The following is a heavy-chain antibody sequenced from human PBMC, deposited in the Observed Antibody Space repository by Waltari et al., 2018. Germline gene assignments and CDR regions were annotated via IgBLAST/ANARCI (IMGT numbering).Heavy chain of an antibody. CDR1: GGSISSSSYY. CDR2: IYYSGST. Sequence: QLQLQESGPGLVKPSETLSLTCTVSGGSISSSSYYWGWIRQPPGKGLEWIGSIYYSGSTYYNPSLKSRVTISVDTSKNQFSLKLSSVTAADTAVYYCARGVAAAETDWFDPWGQGTLVTVSS. CDR3: ARGVAAAETDWFDP. D-gene: IGHD6-13*01. J-gene: IGHJ5*02. V-gene: IGHV4-39*07.